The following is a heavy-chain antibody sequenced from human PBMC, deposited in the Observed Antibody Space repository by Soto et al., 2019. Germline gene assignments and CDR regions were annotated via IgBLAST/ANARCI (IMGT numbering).Heavy chain of an antibody. J-gene: IGHJ4*02. D-gene: IGHD3-22*01. V-gene: IGHV4-30-2*01. CDR2: IYHSGST. CDR3: ARGAPVVNDY. Sequence: SEALSVTCAVSGGFISSGGYSWSWIRQPPGKGLEWIGYIYHSGSTYYNPSLKSRVTISVDRSKNQFSLKLSSVTAADTAVYYCARGAPVVNDYWGQGTLVTVS. CDR1: GGFISSGGYS.